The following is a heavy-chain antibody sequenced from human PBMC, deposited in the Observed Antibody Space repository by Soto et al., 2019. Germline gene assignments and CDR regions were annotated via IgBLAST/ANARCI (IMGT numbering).Heavy chain of an antibody. V-gene: IGHV3-30-3*01. Sequence: GGSLRLSCAASGFTFSSYAMHWVRQAPGKGLEWVAVISYDGSNKYYADSVKGRFTISRDNSKNTLYLQMNSLRAEDTAVYYCARDRWLASWYFDLWGRGTLVTVSS. J-gene: IGHJ2*01. CDR3: ARDRWLASWYFDL. CDR1: GFTFSSYA. D-gene: IGHD6-19*01. CDR2: ISYDGSNK.